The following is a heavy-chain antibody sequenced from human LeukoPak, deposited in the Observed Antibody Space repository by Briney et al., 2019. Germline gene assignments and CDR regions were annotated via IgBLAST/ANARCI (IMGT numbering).Heavy chain of an antibody. V-gene: IGHV4-39*01. Sequence: PSEALSLTCTVSGGSISSSSYYWGWIRQPPGKGLEWIGSIYYSGSTYYNPSLKSRVTISVDTSKNQFSLKLSSVTAADTAVYYCASGEWSRRWTFDYWGQGTLVTVSS. CDR2: IYYSGST. CDR1: GGSISSSSYY. CDR3: ASGEWSRRWTFDY. D-gene: IGHD3-3*01. J-gene: IGHJ4*02.